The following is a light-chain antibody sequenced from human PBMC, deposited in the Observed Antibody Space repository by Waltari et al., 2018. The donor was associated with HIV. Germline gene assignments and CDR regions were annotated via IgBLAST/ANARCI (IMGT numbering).Light chain of an antibody. CDR2: GAA. V-gene: IGKV3-20*01. J-gene: IGKJ2*01. Sequence: IVLTQSPGTLSLSPGERVRLSCRASQTITSNYLAWFQQKPGQAPRLLIYGAANRATGIPDRFRGSVSGTDFTLTISRLEPEDFAVYYCHQYGETSYTFGQGTKLEIK. CDR1: QTITSNY. CDR3: HQYGETSYT.